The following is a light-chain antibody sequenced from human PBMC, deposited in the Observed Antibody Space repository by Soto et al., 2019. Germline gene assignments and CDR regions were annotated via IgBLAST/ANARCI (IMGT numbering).Light chain of an antibody. CDR1: SSNIGGNY. V-gene: IGLV1-47*01. Sequence: QSVLTQPPSASGTPGQRVTISCSGSSSNIGGNYVYWYQQLPGTAPKLLIYRNNQRPSGVPDRFSGSKSGTSASLAISGLRSEDEADYYCATWDDSLTGFVVFGGGTKVIVL. J-gene: IGLJ2*01. CDR3: ATWDDSLTGFVV. CDR2: RNN.